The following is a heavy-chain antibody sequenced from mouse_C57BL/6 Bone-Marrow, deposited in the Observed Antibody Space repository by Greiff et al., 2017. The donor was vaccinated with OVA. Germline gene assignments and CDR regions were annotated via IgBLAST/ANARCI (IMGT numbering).Heavy chain of an antibody. CDR1: GFTFSSYA. J-gene: IGHJ2*01. CDR2: ISYGGSYT. V-gene: IGHV5-4*01. CDR3: ARVEITTVVAYYFDY. Sequence: EVQLVESGGGLVKPGGSLKLSCAVSGFTFSSYAMFWVRQTPEKRREWVATISYGGSYTYYPDNVKGRFTISRDNAKNNLYLQMSHLKSEDTAMYYCARVEITTVVAYYFDYWGQGTTLTVSS. D-gene: IGHD1-1*01.